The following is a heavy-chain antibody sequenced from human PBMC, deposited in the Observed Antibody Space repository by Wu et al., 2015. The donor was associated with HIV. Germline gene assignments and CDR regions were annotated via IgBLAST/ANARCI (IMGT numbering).Heavy chain of an antibody. CDR1: GGTFSSYA. CDR3: ARDRFYGSGSYVY. Sequence: QVQLVQSGAEVKKPGSSVKVSCKASGGTFSSYAFTWVRQAPGHGLEWMGGIIPSFGTPNYAQNFRGRVTITTDESTATVYMELRSLRSEDTAIYYCARDRFYGSGSYVYWGQGNAGSPSPQ. V-gene: IGHV1-69*05. J-gene: IGHJ4*02. D-gene: IGHD3-10*01. CDR2: IIPSFGTP.